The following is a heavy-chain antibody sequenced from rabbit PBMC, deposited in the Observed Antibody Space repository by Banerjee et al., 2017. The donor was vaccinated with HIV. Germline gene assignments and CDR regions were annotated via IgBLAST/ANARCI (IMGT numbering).Heavy chain of an antibody. V-gene: IGHV1S40*01. J-gene: IGHJ4*01. CDR2: IYTGIGST. Sequence: QSLEESGGDLVKPGASLTLTCTASGFSFSSIYYMCWVRQAPGKGLEWIGCIYTGIGSTDYASWAKGRFTISKTSSTTVTLQMTSLTAADTATYFCARSIDAGDGYNLWGQGTLVTVS. CDR1: GFSFSSIYY. CDR3: ARSIDAGDGYNL. D-gene: IGHD4-2*01.